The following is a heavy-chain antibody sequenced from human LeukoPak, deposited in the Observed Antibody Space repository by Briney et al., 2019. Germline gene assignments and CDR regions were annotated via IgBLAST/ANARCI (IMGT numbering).Heavy chain of an antibody. CDR3: ARDYGPIAAAGTEYYYYGLDV. CDR2: ISAYNGDT. CDR1: GYTFTSYG. J-gene: IGHJ6*02. V-gene: IGHV1-18*01. Sequence: GAPVKVSCKASGYTFTSYGISWVRQAPGQGLEWIGWISAYNGDTNYAQKLQGRVTMTTDTSTSTAYMELRSLRSDDTAVYYCARDYGPIAAAGTEYYYYGLDVWGQGTTVTVSS. D-gene: IGHD6-13*01.